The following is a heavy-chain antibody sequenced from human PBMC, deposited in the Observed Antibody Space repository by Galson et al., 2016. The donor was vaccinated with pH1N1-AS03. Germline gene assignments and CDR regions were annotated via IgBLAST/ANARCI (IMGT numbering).Heavy chain of an antibody. D-gene: IGHD3-22*01. Sequence: LVKVSCKASGGTFSSYAFTWVRQAPGQGLEWVGGLIPIFHTPNYAQKFQGRVTIIADKSTSTAYMELRSLTSEDTAVYYCASSPDYSDTSVYYGTAYWGQGTLVTVSS. V-gene: IGHV1-69*06. J-gene: IGHJ4*02. CDR3: ASSPDYSDTSVYYGTAY. CDR2: LIPIFHTP. CDR1: GGTFSSYA.